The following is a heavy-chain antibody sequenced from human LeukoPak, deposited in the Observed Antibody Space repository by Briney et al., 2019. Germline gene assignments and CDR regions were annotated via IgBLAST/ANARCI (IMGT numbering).Heavy chain of an antibody. Sequence: PSETLSLTCTVSGGSISSSSYYWGWIRQPPGKGLEWIGSIYYSGSTYYNPSLKSRVTISVDTSKNQFSLKLSSVTAADTAVYYCARQEDIVVGPAAMDWFDPWGQGTLVTVSS. CDR1: GGSISSSSYY. V-gene: IGHV4-39*01. CDR3: ARQEDIVVGPAAMDWFDP. J-gene: IGHJ5*02. CDR2: IYYSGST. D-gene: IGHD2-2*01.